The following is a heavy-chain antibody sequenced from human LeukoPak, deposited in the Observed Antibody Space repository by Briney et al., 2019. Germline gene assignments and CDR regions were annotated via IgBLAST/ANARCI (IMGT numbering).Heavy chain of an antibody. Sequence: PGASLRLSCAASGFTFSSYAMSWVRQAPGKGLEWVSAISGSGGSTYYADSVKGRFTISRDDSKNTLYLQMNSLRAEDAAVYYCAKAPTTVTYYGMDAWGQGTTVTVSS. CDR3: AKAPTTVTYYGMDA. D-gene: IGHD4-17*01. J-gene: IGHJ6*02. CDR2: ISGSGGST. CDR1: GFTFSSYA. V-gene: IGHV3-23*01.